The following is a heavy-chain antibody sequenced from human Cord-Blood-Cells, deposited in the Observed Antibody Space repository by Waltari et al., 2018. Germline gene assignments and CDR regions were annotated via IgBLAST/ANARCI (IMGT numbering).Heavy chain of an antibody. D-gene: IGHD3-10*01. V-gene: IGHV1-18*01. CDR3: ANSMVRGESALDY. J-gene: IGHJ4*02. CDR1: GYTFTRYG. Sequence: VHLGQSGADVQKPGATVKVSCKASGYTFTRYGISLVRQAPGQGLEWMGWINAYNGNTNYAQKLQGRVTMTTDTSTSTAYMELRSLRSDDTAVYYCANSMVRGESALDYWGQGTLVTVSS. CDR2: INAYNGNT.